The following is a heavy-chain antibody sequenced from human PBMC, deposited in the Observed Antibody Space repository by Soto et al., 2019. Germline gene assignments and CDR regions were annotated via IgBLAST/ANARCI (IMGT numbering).Heavy chain of an antibody. Sequence: SETLSLTCSVSGGSIGSSSYYFGWIRQPPGKGLEWIGSLYYTGTTYYNSSLKSRVTISADKSQNQFSLRLSSVTAADTAVHYCGAYCSRTSCYDWFDPWGRATLVTVSS. CDR2: LYYTGTT. V-gene: IGHV4-39*01. J-gene: IGHJ5*02. CDR3: GAYCSRTSCYDWFDP. CDR1: GGSIGSSSYY. D-gene: IGHD2-2*01.